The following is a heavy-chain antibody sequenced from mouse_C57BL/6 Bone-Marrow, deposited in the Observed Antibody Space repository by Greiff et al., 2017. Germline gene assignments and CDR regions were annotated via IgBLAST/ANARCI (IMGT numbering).Heavy chain of an antibody. D-gene: IGHD4-1*01. CDR1: GFTFSSYG. CDR2: ISSGGSYT. CDR3: ARLGN. Sequence: EVKLMESGGDLVKPGGSLKLSCAASGFTFSSYGMSWVRQTPDKRLEWVATISSGGSYTFYPDSVKGRFTISRDNAKNTLYLQMSSLKSEDTAMYYCARLGNWGQGTTLTVSS. V-gene: IGHV5-6*01. J-gene: IGHJ2*01.